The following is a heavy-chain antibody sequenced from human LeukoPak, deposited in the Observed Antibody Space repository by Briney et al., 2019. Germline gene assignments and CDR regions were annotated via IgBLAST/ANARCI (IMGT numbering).Heavy chain of an antibody. CDR2: IKSKTDGGTT. J-gene: IGHJ4*02. CDR1: GFTFSNNW. Sequence: GGSLRLSCAASGFTFSNNWMNWVRQAPGKGLEWVGRIKSKTDGGTTDYAAPVKGRFTISRDDSKNTLYLQMNRLKTEDTAVYYCSTGPTSISIIREVVVTYYSGQGALVTVSS. V-gene: IGHV3-15*01. CDR3: STGPTSISIIREVVVTYY. D-gene: IGHD3-10*01.